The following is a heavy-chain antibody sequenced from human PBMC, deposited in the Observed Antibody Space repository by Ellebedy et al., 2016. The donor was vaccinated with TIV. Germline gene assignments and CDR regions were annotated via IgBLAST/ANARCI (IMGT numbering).Heavy chain of an antibody. Sequence: AASVKVSCKASGYTFTSYYMHWVRQAPGQGLEWMGWINPNSGGTNYAQKFQGRVTMTRDTSISTAYMELSRLRSDDTAVYYCAKDPDYDILTGYYNNWGQGTLVTVSS. CDR1: GYTFTSYY. D-gene: IGHD3-9*01. CDR3: AKDPDYDILTGYYNN. V-gene: IGHV1-2*02. J-gene: IGHJ4*02. CDR2: INPNSGGT.